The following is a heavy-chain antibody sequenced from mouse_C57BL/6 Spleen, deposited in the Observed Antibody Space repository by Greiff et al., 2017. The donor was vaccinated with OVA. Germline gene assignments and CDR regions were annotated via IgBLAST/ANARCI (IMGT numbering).Heavy chain of an antibody. D-gene: IGHD1-1*01. CDR3: ARSVRGSSSQYYFDY. CDR2: IDPSDSYT. Sequence: VQLQQPGAELVMPGASVKLSCKASGYTFTSYWMHWVKQRPGQGLEWIGEIDPSDSYTNYNQKFKGKSTLTVDKSSSTAYMQLSSLTSEDSAVYYCARSVRGSSSQYYFDYWGQGTTLTVSS. CDR1: GYTFTSYW. J-gene: IGHJ2*01. V-gene: IGHV1-69*01.